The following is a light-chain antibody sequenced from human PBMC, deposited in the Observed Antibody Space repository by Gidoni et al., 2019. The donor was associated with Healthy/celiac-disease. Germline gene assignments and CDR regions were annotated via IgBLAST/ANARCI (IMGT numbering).Light chain of an antibody. V-gene: IGKV3-11*01. CDR3: QQRSNWPQVT. CDR1: QSVSSY. Sequence: DIVLTQSPATLSLSPGERATLSCRASQSVSSYLAWYQQKPGQAPRLLIYDASNRATGIPARFSGSGSGTDFTLTISSLEPEGFAVYYCQQRSNWPQVTFGGGTKVEIK. J-gene: IGKJ4*01. CDR2: DAS.